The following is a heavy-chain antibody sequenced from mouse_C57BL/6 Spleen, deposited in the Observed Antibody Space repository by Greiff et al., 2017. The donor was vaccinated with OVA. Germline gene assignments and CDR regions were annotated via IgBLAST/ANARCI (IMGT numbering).Heavy chain of an antibody. Sequence: DVKLVESGGGLVKPGGSLKLSCAASGFTFSDYGMHWVRQATEKGLEWVAYISSGSSTIYYADTVKGRFTISRDNAKNTPFLQMTSLRSEDTAMYYCARHDYVWCANWGQGALVTGSA. CDR2: ISSGSSTI. CDR3: ARHDYVWCAN. CDR1: GFTFSDYG. J-gene: IGHJ3*01. D-gene: IGHD2-4*01. V-gene: IGHV5-17*01.